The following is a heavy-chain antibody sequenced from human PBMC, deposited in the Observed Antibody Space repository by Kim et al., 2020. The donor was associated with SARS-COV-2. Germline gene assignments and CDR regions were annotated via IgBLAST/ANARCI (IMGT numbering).Heavy chain of an antibody. CDR1: GGSISSYY. V-gene: IGHV4-59*08. CDR3: ARHESGLELRWVFGY. Sequence: SETLSLTCTVSGGSISSYYWSWIRQPPGKGLEWIGYIYYSGSTNYNPSLKSRVTISVDTSKNQFSLKLSSVTAADTAVYYCARHESGLELRWVFGYWGQGTLVTVSS. D-gene: IGHD1-7*01. CDR2: IYYSGST. J-gene: IGHJ4*02.